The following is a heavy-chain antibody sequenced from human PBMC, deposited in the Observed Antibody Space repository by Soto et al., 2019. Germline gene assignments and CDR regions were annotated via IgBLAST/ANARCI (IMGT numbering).Heavy chain of an antibody. D-gene: IGHD3-3*01. J-gene: IGHJ6*01. CDR1: GFTFSSYA. Sequence: PGGALRLSCAASGFTFSSYAMSWVRQAPGKGLEWVSAISGSGGNTYYADSVKGRFTISRDNSKNTLYLQMNSLRAEDTAVYYCAKDLRKIFGYEVTWLELYSGLALWGQGTSVAVS. CDR2: ISGSGGNT. CDR3: AKDLRKIFGYEVTWLELYSGLAL. V-gene: IGHV3-23*01.